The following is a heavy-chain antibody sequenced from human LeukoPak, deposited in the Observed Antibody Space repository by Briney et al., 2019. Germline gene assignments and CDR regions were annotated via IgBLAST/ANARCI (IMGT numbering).Heavy chain of an antibody. V-gene: IGHV3-21*01. D-gene: IGHD3-16*01. CDR3: ARAYAALDY. CDR2: ISSSSSYI. Sequence: GGSLRLSCAASGFTFSSYSMNWVRQAPGKGLEWVSSISSSSSYIYYADSVEGRFTISRDNAKNSLYLQMNSLRAEDTAVYYCARAYAALDYWGQGTLVTVSS. CDR1: GFTFSSYS. J-gene: IGHJ4*02.